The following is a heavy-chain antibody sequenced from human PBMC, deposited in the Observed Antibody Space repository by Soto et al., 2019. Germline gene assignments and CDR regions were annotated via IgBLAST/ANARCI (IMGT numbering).Heavy chain of an antibody. CDR2: SSLYSDGA. V-gene: IGHV1-18*01. J-gene: IGHJ5*02. Sequence: QVQLVQSGGEVKRPRASVKVSCKTSGYTFSNYGITWVRQAPGQPLEWLGWSSLYSDGANHAHKFQGRVSKTTDTSTTTASMELRSLRSDATAVYYCARVVPGADAWFGPWGQGTLVTVSS. D-gene: IGHD2-2*01. CDR1: GYTFSNYG. CDR3: ARVVPGADAWFGP.